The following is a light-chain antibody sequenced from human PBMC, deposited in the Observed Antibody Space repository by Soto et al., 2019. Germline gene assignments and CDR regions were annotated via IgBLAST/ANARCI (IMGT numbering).Light chain of an antibody. CDR3: ASYTTSSTYF. Sequence: QSVLTQPASVSGSPGQSIAIPCTGTSSDVGGYSYVSWYQQQPGKAPKLVISDVSNRPSGVSDRFSGSKSGNTASLTISGLQTEDEADYYCASYTTSSTYFFGTGTKVTVL. V-gene: IGLV2-14*01. CDR1: SSDVGGYSY. CDR2: DVS. J-gene: IGLJ1*01.